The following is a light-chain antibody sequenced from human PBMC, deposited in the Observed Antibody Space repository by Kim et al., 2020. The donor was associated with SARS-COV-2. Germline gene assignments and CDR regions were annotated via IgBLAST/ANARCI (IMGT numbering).Light chain of an antibody. Sequence: DIQMTQSPSTLSASVGDRVTITCRASQSITSWLAWYQQKPGKAPNLLIYKASTLETGVPSRFSGSGSGTEFTLTISSLQPDDFATYYCQQYNNYPYTFGQGTKLEI. CDR3: QQYNNYPYT. V-gene: IGKV1-5*03. CDR1: QSITSW. J-gene: IGKJ2*01. CDR2: KAS.